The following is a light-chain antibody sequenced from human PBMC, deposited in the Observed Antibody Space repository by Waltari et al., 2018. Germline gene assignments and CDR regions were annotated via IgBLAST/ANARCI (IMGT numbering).Light chain of an antibody. J-gene: IGKJ3*01. CDR1: QRVFYSPTNKNY. V-gene: IGKV4-1*01. Sequence: DFVMTQSPDSLAVSLVERATINCRSSQRVFYSPTNKNYLAWYQQKPGQPPKLLIYWASTRQSGVPDRFSGSGSGTDFTLTITNLQAEDVAVYYCQQYYSSPPVTFGTGTKVEIK. CDR3: QQYYSSPPVT. CDR2: WAS.